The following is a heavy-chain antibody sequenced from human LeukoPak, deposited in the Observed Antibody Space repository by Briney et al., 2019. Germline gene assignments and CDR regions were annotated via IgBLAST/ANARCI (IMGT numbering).Heavy chain of an antibody. Sequence: PGGSLRLSCEGSAFIFSGHWMNWVRQTPGKGLEWVSGTSDRGDYTYYADSVKGRFTISRDTSKNTLYLQMNSLRAEDTALYFCAKKAQYDGHYPLDYWGQGTLVTVSA. CDR3: AKKAQYDGHYPLDY. CDR1: AFIFSGHW. V-gene: IGHV3-23*01. J-gene: IGHJ4*02. CDR2: TSDRGDYT. D-gene: IGHD4/OR15-4a*01.